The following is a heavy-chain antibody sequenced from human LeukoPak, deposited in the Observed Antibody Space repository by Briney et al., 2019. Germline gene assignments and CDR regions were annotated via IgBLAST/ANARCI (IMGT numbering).Heavy chain of an antibody. Sequence: GGSLRLSCAASGFTFSSYSMNWVRQALGKGLEWVSSISSSSSYIYYADSVKGRFTISRDNAKNSLYLQMNSLRAEDTAVYYCARDAALVGATNFDYWGQGTLVTVSS. CDR1: GFTFSSYS. D-gene: IGHD1-26*01. CDR2: ISSSSSYI. J-gene: IGHJ4*02. V-gene: IGHV3-21*01. CDR3: ARDAALVGATNFDY.